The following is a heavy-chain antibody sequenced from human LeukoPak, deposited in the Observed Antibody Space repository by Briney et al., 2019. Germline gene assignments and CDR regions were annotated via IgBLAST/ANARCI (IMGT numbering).Heavy chain of an antibody. D-gene: IGHD5/OR15-5a*01. J-gene: IGHJ3*02. V-gene: IGHV3-33*01. CDR2: IWYDGSNK. CDR1: GFTFSSYG. CDR3: ARDSALYAGAFDI. Sequence: PGRSLRLSCAASGFTFSSYGMRWVRQAPGKGLEWVAVIWYDGSNKYYADSVKGRFTISRDNSKNTLYLQMNSLRAEDTAVYYCARDSALYAGAFDIWGQGTMATVSS.